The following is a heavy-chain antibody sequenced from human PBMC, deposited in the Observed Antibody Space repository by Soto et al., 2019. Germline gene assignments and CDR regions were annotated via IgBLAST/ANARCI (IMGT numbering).Heavy chain of an antibody. J-gene: IGHJ5*02. CDR2: IYHSGST. CDR3: ARDPAGGSGSYSNWFDP. D-gene: IGHD3-10*01. Sequence: SETMSLTCAVSGGSISSRNWWSWVRQPPGKGLEWIGEIYHSGSTNYNPSLKSRVTISVDKSKNQFSLKLSSVTAADTAVYYCARDPAGGSGSYSNWFDPWGQRTLVTVSS. V-gene: IGHV4-4*02. CDR1: GGSISSRNW.